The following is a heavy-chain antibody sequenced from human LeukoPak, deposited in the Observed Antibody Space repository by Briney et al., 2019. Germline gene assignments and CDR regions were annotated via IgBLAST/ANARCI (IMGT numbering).Heavy chain of an antibody. CDR3: AKGLSGSYHTYVYYMDV. V-gene: IGHV3-23*01. Sequence: GGSPRLACAASGFTFSSYAMSWVRQAPGKGLEWVSAISGSGGSTYYADSVKGRFTISRDNSKNTLYLHMNSLRAEDTAVYYCAKGLSGSYHTYVYYMDVCGEATSVTVSS. CDR1: GFTFSSYA. CDR2: ISGSGGST. D-gene: IGHD1-26*01. J-gene: IGHJ6*03.